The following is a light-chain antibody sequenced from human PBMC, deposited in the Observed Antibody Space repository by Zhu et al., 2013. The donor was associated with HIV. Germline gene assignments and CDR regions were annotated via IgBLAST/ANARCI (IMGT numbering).Light chain of an antibody. J-gene: IGKJ4*01. CDR3: MQNXQFPLT. CDR1: QSLLHGNGKTY. V-gene: IGKV2D-29*01. CDR2: EVI. Sequence: DIVMTQSPLSLSVTPGQPASISCKSSQSLLHGNGKTYMYWYLHKSGQPPQLLIYEVINRLPGVPDRFSASGSQTEFTLRIGRVEAEDAGVYYCMQNXQFPLTFGGGTKVEIK.